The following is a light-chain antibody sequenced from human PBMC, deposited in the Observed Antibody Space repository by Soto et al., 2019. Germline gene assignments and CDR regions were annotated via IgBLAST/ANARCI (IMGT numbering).Light chain of an antibody. CDR3: SSYTSSSTVV. V-gene: IGLV2-14*01. Sequence: QSVLTQPASVSGSPGQSITISCTGTSSDVGGYNYVSWYQQHPGKPPKLMIYEVSNRPSGVSNRFSGSKSGNTASLTISGLPAEDEADYYCSSYTSSSTVVFGGGTKLTVL. CDR2: EVS. CDR1: SSDVGGYNY. J-gene: IGLJ2*01.